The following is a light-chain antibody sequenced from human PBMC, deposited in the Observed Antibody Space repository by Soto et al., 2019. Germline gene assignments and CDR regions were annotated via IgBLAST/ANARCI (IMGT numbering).Light chain of an antibody. CDR2: EVT. J-gene: IGLJ1*01. Sequence: QFALTQPASVSGSPGQSITISCAGTISDVGDYPYVSWYQQHPGKVPNLIIYEVTNRPSGVTSRFSGSKSENTASLTISGLQAEDEADYYCSSYSATNTLVFGSGTKVNVL. CDR3: SSYSATNTLV. V-gene: IGLV2-14*01. CDR1: ISDVGDYPY.